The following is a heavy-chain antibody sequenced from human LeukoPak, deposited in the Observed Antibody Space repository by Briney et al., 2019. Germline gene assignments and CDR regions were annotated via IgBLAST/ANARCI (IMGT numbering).Heavy chain of an antibody. J-gene: IGHJ5*02. CDR1: GYSISSGYY. Sequence: SKTLSLTCAVSGYSISSGYYWGWIRQPPGKGLEYIGSVHHSADTYYNPSLKSRVTMSIDTSNNQFSLKLNSVTAADTAVYYCARYGHWFDPWGQGTLVTVSS. D-gene: IGHD3-10*01. CDR2: VHHSADT. V-gene: IGHV4-38-2*01. CDR3: ARYGHWFDP.